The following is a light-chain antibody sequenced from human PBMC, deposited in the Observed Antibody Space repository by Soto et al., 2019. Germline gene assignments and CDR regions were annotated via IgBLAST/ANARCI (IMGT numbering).Light chain of an antibody. CDR2: DAY. CDR3: QQYDNLPIT. V-gene: IGKV1-33*01. J-gene: IGKJ5*01. Sequence: ESQMSQCRSSLSAFVSDTVSVTWQASQDISNRLNWYQQKPGKAPKLLIYDAYNLETGVPSRFSGSRSGTDFKFIISSLQPEDVAPYYCQQYDNLPITFAQGTRLEI. CDR1: QDISNR.